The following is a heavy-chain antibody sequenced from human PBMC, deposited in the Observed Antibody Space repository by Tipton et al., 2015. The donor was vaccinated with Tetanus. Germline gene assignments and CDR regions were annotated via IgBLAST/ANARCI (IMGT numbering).Heavy chain of an antibody. CDR3: AKDISLGXRYGMDV. Sequence: SLRLSCAASGFTFXDYXXXWVRXAPGXXLEXVSGISWNGGTIAYADSVKXRFTISRDNGXXSLYLQMNSLRAEDTALXYCAKDISLGXRYGMDVWGQGTTVTVSS. V-gene: IGHV3-9*01. D-gene: IGHD3-16*01. J-gene: IGHJ6*02. CDR2: ISWNGGTI. CDR1: GFTFXDYX.